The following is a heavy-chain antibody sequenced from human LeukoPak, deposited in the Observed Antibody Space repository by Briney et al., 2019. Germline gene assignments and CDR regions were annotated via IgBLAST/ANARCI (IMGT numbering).Heavy chain of an antibody. J-gene: IGHJ4*02. V-gene: IGHV3-7*01. CDR2: IKYDGSGK. CDR1: GFTLSSYW. Sequence: GGSLRLSCAASGFTLSSYWMSWVRQAPGKGLEWVANIKYDGSGKYHADSVKGRFTISRDDAKNSLYLEMNRLRVEDTAVYYCARDLFSGSYQEDFWGQGTLVTVSS. CDR3: ARDLFSGSYQEDF. D-gene: IGHD1-26*01.